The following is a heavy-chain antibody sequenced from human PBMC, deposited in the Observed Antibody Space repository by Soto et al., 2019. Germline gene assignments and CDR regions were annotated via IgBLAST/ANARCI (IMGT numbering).Heavy chain of an antibody. Sequence: EVQLVESGGGLVQPGGSLRLSCAASGFTFSSYWMHWVRQAPGKGLVWVSRINSDGSSTSYADSVKGRFTISRDNAKNTLYLQMNSLRAEDTAVYYCASGYSSSWYGTNWYFDLWGRGTLVTVSS. CDR1: GFTFSSYW. D-gene: IGHD6-13*01. CDR3: ASGYSSSWYGTNWYFDL. J-gene: IGHJ2*01. V-gene: IGHV3-74*01. CDR2: INSDGSST.